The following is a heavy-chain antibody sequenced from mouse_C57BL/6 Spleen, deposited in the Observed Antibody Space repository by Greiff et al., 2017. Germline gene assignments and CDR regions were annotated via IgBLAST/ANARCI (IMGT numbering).Heavy chain of an antibody. Sequence: QVQLQQSGAELVRPGASVKLSCTASGYTFTDYYINWVKQRPGQGLEWIARIYPGSGNTYYTEKFKGKATLTAEKSSSTAYMQLSSLTSEDSAVYCCARGGYYSNYWYYYAMDYWGQGTSVTVSS. D-gene: IGHD2-5*01. J-gene: IGHJ4*01. CDR1: GYTFTDYY. CDR2: IYPGSGNT. CDR3: ARGGYYSNYWYYYAMDY. V-gene: IGHV1-76*01.